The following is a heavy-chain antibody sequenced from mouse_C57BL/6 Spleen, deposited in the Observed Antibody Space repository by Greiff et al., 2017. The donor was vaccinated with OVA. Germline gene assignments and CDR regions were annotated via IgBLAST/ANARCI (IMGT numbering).Heavy chain of an antibody. J-gene: IGHJ2*01. CDR3: ARGDMTGGSSYYVLFDY. V-gene: IGHV1-50*01. Sequence: QVHVKQPGAELVKPGASVKLSCKASGYTFTSYWMQWVKQRPGQGLEWIGEIDPSDSYTNYNQKFKGKATLTVDTSSSTAYMQLSSLTSEDSAVYYCARGDMTGGSSYYVLFDYWGQGTTLTVSS. CDR1: GYTFTSYW. CDR2: IDPSDSYT. D-gene: IGHD1-1*01.